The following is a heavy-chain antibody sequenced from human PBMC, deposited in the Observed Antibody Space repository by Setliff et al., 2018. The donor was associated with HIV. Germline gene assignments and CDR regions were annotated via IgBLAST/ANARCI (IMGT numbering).Heavy chain of an antibody. J-gene: IGHJ1*01. CDR2: IIPLFGTE. CDR3: ARDQGVVTRACWH. D-gene: IGHD2-21*02. CDR1: GDTLTNYA. Sequence: VASVKVSCKAYGDTLTNYALSWVRQAPGQGLEWMGGIIPLFGTEDYAQKFQGRVTITADESTNTAYMELRSLTSDDTAVYYCARDQGVVTRACWHWGQGTLVTVSS. V-gene: IGHV1-69*13.